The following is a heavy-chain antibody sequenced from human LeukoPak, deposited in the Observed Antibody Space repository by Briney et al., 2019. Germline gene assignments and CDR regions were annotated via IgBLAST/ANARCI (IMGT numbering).Heavy chain of an antibody. CDR3: ARHGPLYDIWSAQFYFDY. CDR1: GGFISTFY. Sequence: SETLSLTCTVSGGFISTFYWRWIRQRPGKGLEWIGYIYYSGNTNYNPSLKSRVTISVDMSKSQFSLTLSSVTAADTALYYCARHGPLYDIWSAQFYFDYWGQGTLVAVSS. V-gene: IGHV4-59*08. CDR2: IYYSGNT. J-gene: IGHJ4*02. D-gene: IGHD3-3*01.